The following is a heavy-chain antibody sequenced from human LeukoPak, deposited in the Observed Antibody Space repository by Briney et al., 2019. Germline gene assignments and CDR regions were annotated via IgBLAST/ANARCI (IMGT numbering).Heavy chain of an antibody. J-gene: IGHJ3*02. CDR2: ISAYNGNT. D-gene: IGHD3-22*01. Sequence: ASVKVSCKASGYTFTSYGIIWVRQAPGQGLEWMGWISAYNGNTNYAQKLQGRVTMTTDTSTSTAYMELRSLRSDDTAVYYCARDGGMTMIVVGDYDAFDIWGQGTMVTVSS. CDR1: GYTFTSYG. V-gene: IGHV1-18*01. CDR3: ARDGGMTMIVVGDYDAFDI.